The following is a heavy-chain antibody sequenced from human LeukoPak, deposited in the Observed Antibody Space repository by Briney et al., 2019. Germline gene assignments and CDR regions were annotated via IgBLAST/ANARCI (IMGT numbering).Heavy chain of an antibody. CDR2: INKDGSEK. CDR3: ANSNSGPEY. CDR1: GFTFSSHW. Sequence: PGGSLRLSCSASGFTFSSHWMNWVRQAPGKGLEWVAIINKDGSEKNYVDSVKGRSTISRDNAKNSLYLQMNYLRVEDTAMYYCANSNSGPEYWGQGTLVIVPS. V-gene: IGHV3-7*01. D-gene: IGHD4-23*01. J-gene: IGHJ4*02.